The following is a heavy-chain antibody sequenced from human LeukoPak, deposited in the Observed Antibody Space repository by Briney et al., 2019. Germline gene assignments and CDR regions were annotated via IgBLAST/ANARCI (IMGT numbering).Heavy chain of an antibody. CDR3: TGGTTVTTLDY. CDR2: IRSKAGSYAT. Sequence: GGSLRLSCVASGFTFSGSAMHWVRQASGKGLEWVARIRSKAGSYATEYAASVKGRLTIYRDDSKNTAYLQMKSLKTEDTAVYYCTGGTTVTTLDYWGQGTLVTVSS. D-gene: IGHD4-17*01. V-gene: IGHV3-73*01. CDR1: GFTFSGSA. J-gene: IGHJ4*02.